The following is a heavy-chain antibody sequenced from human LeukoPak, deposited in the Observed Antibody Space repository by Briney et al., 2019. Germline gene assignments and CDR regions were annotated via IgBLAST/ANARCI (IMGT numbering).Heavy chain of an antibody. CDR1: GFSLSTGGVG. D-gene: IGHD4-17*01. V-gene: IGHV2-5*01. CDR3: AHGLDYGDYFDY. CDR2: IYWNDDK. J-gene: IGHJ4*02. Sequence: SGPTLVKPTQTLTLTCTFSGFSLSTGGVGVGWIRQPPGKALEWLALIYWNDDKRYRPSLKTGLTITKDTSKNQVVLTMTNMDPVDTATYFCAHGLDYGDYFDYWGQGTLVTVSS.